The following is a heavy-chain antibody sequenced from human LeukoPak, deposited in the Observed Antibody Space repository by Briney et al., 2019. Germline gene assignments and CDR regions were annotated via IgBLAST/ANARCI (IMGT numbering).Heavy chain of an antibody. CDR3: ARTILRFLEWFRFDP. V-gene: IGHV4-59*01. Sequence: PSETLSLTCTVSGGSISNYYWSWIRQPPGKGLEWIGYIYYSGSTNYNPSLKSRVTISVDTSKNQFSLKLSSVTAADTAVYYCARTILRFLEWFRFDPWGQGTLVTVSS. J-gene: IGHJ5*02. CDR2: IYYSGST. CDR1: GGSISNYY. D-gene: IGHD3-3*01.